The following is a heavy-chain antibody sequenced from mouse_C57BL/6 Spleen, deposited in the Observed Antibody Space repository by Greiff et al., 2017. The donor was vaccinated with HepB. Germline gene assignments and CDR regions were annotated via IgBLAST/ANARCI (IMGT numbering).Heavy chain of an antibody. CDR2: IDPSDSYT. D-gene: IGHD2-3*01. J-gene: IGHJ1*03. CDR1: GYTFTSYW. Sequence: QVQLKQPGAELVKPGASVKLSCKASGYTFTSYWMQWVKQRPGQGLEWIGEIDPSDSYTNYNQKFKGKATLTVDTSSSTAYMQLSSLTSEDSAVYYCARPYDGYHGYFDVWGTGTTVTVSS. CDR3: ARPYDGYHGYFDV. V-gene: IGHV1-50*01.